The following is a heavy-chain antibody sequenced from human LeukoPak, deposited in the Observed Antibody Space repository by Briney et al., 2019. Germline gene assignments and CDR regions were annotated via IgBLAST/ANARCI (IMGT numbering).Heavy chain of an antibody. J-gene: IGHJ2*01. CDR3: AKDADTATIIYWYFDL. CDR1: GFTLTTFG. V-gene: IGHV3-30*18. Sequence: PGGSLRLSCTVSGFTLTTFGMHWVRQAPGKGLEWVAVISDDGSNRYYADSVKGRFTISRDNSKNTLYLQMNSLRAGDTAMYYCAKDADTATIIYWYFDLWGRGTLVTVSS. D-gene: IGHD5-18*01. CDR2: ISDDGSNR.